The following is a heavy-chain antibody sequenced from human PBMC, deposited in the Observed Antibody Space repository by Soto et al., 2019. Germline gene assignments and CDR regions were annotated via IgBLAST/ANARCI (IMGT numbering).Heavy chain of an antibody. D-gene: IGHD6-6*01. CDR2: ISYSANT. V-gene: IGHV4-34*01. CDR1: GDSFSTYY. J-gene: IGHJ5*02. CDR3: ARGRSSVASRPASRWFDP. Sequence: SETLSLTCAVYGDSFSTYYWSWIRQAPGKGLEWIGEISYSANTNFNPSLKSRVTMSVDTSKKQLSLNLTSVTAADTAVYYCARGRSSVASRPASRWFDPWGQGTLVTVSS.